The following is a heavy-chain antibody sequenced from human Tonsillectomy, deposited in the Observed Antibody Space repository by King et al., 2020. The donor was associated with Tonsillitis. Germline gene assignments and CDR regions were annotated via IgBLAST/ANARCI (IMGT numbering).Heavy chain of an antibody. CDR2: INHRGTT. Sequence: VQLQQWGAGLLKPSETLSLTCAVYGGSFSGYYWNWIRQPPGKGLEWIGEINHRGTTNYNPSLKSRVTISVDTSKSQFSLKLSSVTAADTAVYYCARSESGYYRVSLGYWGQGTLVTVSS. CDR1: GGSFSGYY. D-gene: IGHD3-3*01. J-gene: IGHJ4*02. CDR3: ARSESGYYRVSLGY. V-gene: IGHV4-34*01.